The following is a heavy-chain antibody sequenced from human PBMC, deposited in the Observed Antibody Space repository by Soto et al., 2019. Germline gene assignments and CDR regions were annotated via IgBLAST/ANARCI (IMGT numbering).Heavy chain of an antibody. CDR1: GYTFTSYD. J-gene: IGHJ6*02. V-gene: IGHV1-8*01. CDR3: ARAREYSSSSLRDYYYYGMDV. Sequence: SVKVSCKASGYTFTSYDINWVRQATGQGLEWMGWMNPNSGNTGYAQKFQGRVTMTRNTSISTAYMELSSLRSEDTAVYYCARAREYSSSSLRDYYYYGMDVWGQGTTVTVSS. CDR2: MNPNSGNT. D-gene: IGHD6-6*01.